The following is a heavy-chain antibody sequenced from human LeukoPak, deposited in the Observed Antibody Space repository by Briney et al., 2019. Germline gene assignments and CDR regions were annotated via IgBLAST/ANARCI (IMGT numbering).Heavy chain of an antibody. V-gene: IGHV3-74*01. CDR2: INSDGSST. D-gene: IGHD5-12*01. J-gene: IGHJ4*02. CDR3: TRDIPNSGIDY. CDR1: GFTFSSYA. Sequence: PGGSLRLSCAASGFTFSSYAMSWVRQAPGKGLVWVSHINSDGSSTTYADSVKGRFTISRDNAKNTLYLQMNSLRAEDTAVYYCTRDIPNSGIDYWGQGTLVTVSS.